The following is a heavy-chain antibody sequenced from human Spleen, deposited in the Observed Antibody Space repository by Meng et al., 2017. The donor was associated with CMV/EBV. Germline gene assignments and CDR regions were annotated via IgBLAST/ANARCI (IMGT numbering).Heavy chain of an antibody. V-gene: IGHV5-51*01. J-gene: IGHJ4*02. D-gene: IGHD3-3*01. CDR3: ARQDYDFWSGYPTHLDY. CDR2: IYPGDSDT. Sequence: GGSLRLSCKGSGYSFTSYWIGWVRQMPGKGLEWMGIIYPGDSDTRYSPSFQGQVTISADKSISTAYLQWSSLKASDTAMYYCARQDYDFWSGYPTHLDYWGQGTLVTVSS. CDR1: GYSFTSYW.